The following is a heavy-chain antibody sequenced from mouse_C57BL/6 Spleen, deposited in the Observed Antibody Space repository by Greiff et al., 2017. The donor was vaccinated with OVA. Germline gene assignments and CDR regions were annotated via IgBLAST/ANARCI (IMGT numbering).Heavy chain of an antibody. D-gene: IGHD4-1*01. CDR1: GFSLTSYG. J-gene: IGHJ4*01. V-gene: IGHV2-6*01. Sequence: VQGVESGPGLVAPSQSLSITCTVSGFSLTSYGVDWVRQSPGKGLEWLGVIWGVGSTNYYAALKSRLTILKDNSKSQVFLKMNSLQTDDTAMYYCARTHWGGAMDYWGQGTSVTVS. CDR3: ARTHWGGAMDY. CDR2: IWGVGST.